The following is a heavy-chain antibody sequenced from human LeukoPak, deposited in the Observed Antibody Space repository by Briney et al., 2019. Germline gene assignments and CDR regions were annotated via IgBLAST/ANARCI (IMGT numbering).Heavy chain of an antibody. CDR3: ARVMEYGSTPQPFDY. CDR1: GYTFTGYY. V-gene: IGHV1-2*02. D-gene: IGHD2-2*01. CDR2: INPNRGGT. J-gene: IGHJ4*02. Sequence: ASVKVSCKASGYTFTGYYMHWVRQAPGQGLEWMGWINPNRGGTNYAPKFQGRVTMTRDPSISTAYMELSRLRSDDTAVYYCARVMEYGSTPQPFDYWGQGTLVTVSS.